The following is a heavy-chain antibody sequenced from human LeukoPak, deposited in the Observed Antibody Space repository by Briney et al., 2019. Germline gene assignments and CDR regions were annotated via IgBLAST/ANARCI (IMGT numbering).Heavy chain of an antibody. CDR3: ARGFHQYCSSSACYGPSDY. D-gene: IGHD2-2*01. J-gene: IGHJ4*02. CDR2: IYAPENT. CDR1: GGSISSDSYY. Sequence: SETLSLTCTDSGGSISSDSYYWNWIRQPAGRGLEWIGRIYAPENTNYNPSLKSRVTISVDTSKNQFSLKLSSVTAADTAVYYCARGFHQYCSSSACYGPSDYWGQGTLVTVSS. V-gene: IGHV4-61*02.